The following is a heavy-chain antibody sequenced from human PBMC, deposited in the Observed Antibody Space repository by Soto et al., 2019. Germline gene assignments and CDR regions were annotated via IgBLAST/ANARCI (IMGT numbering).Heavy chain of an antibody. CDR3: ASNEVRDCYSFRY. Sequence: GASLKVSCKASGVTFSREDMRWVRQAPGQGLEWMGGIIPIFGTPQYAEKFQDRVTITADESTSTAYMELSSLTSLDTAVDFCASNEVRDCYSFRYWGQGTLV. CDR2: IIPIFGTP. CDR1: GVTFSRED. J-gene: IGHJ4*02. D-gene: IGHD2-21*01. V-gene: IGHV1-69*13.